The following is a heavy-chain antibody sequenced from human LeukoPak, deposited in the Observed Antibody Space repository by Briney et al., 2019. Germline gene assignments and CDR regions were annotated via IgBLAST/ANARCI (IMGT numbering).Heavy chain of an antibody. J-gene: IGHJ4*02. CDR2: ISSSGSTI. D-gene: IGHD3-22*01. Sequence: GGSLRLSCAASGFTFSDYYMSWIRQAPGKGLECVSYISSSGSTIYYADSVKGRFTISRDNAKNSLYLQMNSLRAEDTAVYYCARDLYDSSGYYAPFDYWGQGTLVTVSS. CDR3: ARDLYDSSGYYAPFDY. V-gene: IGHV3-11*01. CDR1: GFTFSDYY.